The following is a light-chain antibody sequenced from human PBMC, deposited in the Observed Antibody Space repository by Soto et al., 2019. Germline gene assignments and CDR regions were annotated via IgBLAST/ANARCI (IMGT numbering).Light chain of an antibody. V-gene: IGLV2-14*03. CDR3: SSYISTIGVI. J-gene: IGLJ2*01. Sequence: QSVLTQPASVSGSPGQSITISCAGTSRDVGGYKYVSWYQQHPGKAPKLMIFDVSNRPSGVSNRFSGSKSGNTASLTISGLQPEDEADYFCSSYISTIGVIFGGGTKVTVL. CDR1: SRDVGGYKY. CDR2: DVS.